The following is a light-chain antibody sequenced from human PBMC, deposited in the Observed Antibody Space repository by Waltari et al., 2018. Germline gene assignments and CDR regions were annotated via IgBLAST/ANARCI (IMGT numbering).Light chain of an antibody. CDR1: SSDVGVHNS. CDR2: EVS. V-gene: IGLV2-23*02. J-gene: IGLJ3*02. Sequence: QSALTQPASVSGSPGQSIAISCTGTSSDVGVHNSVSWYQQHPGKAPKLMIYEVSNRPSGVSNRFSGSKTGNTASLTIVGLQAEDGADYYCCSYAGSSTFWVFGGGTKLTVL. CDR3: CSYAGSSTFWV.